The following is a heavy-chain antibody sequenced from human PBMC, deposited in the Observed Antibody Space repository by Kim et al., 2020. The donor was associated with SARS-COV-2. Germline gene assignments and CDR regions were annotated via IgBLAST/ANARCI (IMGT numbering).Heavy chain of an antibody. V-gene: IGHV4-59*12. J-gene: IGHJ4*02. D-gene: IGHD6-6*01. CDR1: GSPISNYY. CDR2: VYSGGRT. CDR3: ARAEDSSTFDY. Sequence: SETLSLTCTVSGSPISNYYWAWIRQPPGKGLEFIGYVYSGGRTKYCPSLESRVTISADTANNQFSLRLYSVTAADTAVYYCARAEDSSTFDYWGQGALVPVSS.